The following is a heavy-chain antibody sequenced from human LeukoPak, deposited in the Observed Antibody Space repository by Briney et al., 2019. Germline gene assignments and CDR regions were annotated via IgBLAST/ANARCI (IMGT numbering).Heavy chain of an antibody. V-gene: IGHV3-30-3*01. J-gene: IGHJ4*02. CDR1: GFTFSSYA. D-gene: IGHD6-13*01. Sequence: PGGSLRLSCAASGFTFSSYAMHWVRQAPGKGLEWVAVISYDGSNKYYADSVKGRFTISRDNSKNTVYLQMNSLRAEDTAVYYCGREREGYSSSWFLPVFDYWGQGTLVTVSS. CDR3: GREREGYSSSWFLPVFDY. CDR2: ISYDGSNK.